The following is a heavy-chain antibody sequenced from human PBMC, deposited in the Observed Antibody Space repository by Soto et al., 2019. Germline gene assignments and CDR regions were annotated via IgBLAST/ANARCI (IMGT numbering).Heavy chain of an antibody. Sequence: KVSCYPCGYPFTSYGIIWVRQAPGQGLEWMGWISAYNGNTNYAQKLQCRATMTTDKSTSTAYMELRSRRADDTAVYYCARLAGSSWYHSYYGMDAWGQGTTVTVSS. J-gene: IGHJ6*02. CDR2: ISAYNGNT. V-gene: IGHV1-18*01. D-gene: IGHD6-13*01. CDR3: ARLAGSSWYHSYYGMDA. CDR1: GYPFTSYG.